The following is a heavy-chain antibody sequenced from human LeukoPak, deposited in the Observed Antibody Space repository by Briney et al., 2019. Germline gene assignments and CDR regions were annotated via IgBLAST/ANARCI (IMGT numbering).Heavy chain of an antibody. CDR1: GYTFISYD. J-gene: IGHJ6*03. CDR3: ARVGGGSSWYYYYYYYMDV. V-gene: IGHV1-8*01. D-gene: IGHD6-13*01. CDR2: MNPNSGNT. Sequence: ASVKVSCKASGYTFISYDINWVRQATGQGLEWMGWMNPNSGNTGYAQKFQGRVTMTRNTSISTAYMELSSLRSEDTAVYYCARVGGGSSWYYYYYYYMDVWGKGTTVTISS.